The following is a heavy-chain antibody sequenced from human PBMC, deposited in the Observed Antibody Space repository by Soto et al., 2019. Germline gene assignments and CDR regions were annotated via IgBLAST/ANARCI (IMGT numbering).Heavy chain of an antibody. V-gene: IGHV4-39*01. CDR1: GGSISSSSYY. J-gene: IGHJ5*02. CDR3: ARQDPPSAIVVVVAASRGRGWFDP. CDR2: IYYSGST. Sequence: QLQLQESGPGLVKPSETLSLTCTVSGGSISSSSYYWGWIRQPPGKGLEWIGSIYYSGSTYYNPSLKSRVTISVDTSKNQFSLKLSSVTAADTAVYYCARQDPPSAIVVVVAASRGRGWFDPWGQGTLVTVSS. D-gene: IGHD2-15*01.